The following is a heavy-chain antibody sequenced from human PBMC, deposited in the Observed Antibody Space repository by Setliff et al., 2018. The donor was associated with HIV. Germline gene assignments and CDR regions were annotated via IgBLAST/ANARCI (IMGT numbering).Heavy chain of an antibody. CDR1: GASISSYY. Sequence: SETLSLTCTVSGASISSYYWSWIRQPAGKGLEWIGRIYTSGRTKYNPSLKSRVNISVDTSKNQFSLQLTAVTASDTSVYYCSRHGAYYHLFDYWGQGTPVTVSS. J-gene: IGHJ4*02. D-gene: IGHD3-10*01. V-gene: IGHV4-4*07. CDR2: IYTSGRT. CDR3: SRHGAYYHLFDY.